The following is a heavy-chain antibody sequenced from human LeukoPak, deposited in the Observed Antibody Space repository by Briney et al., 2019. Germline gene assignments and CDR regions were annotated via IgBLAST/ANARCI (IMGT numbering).Heavy chain of an antibody. CDR2: ITSSSSYI. Sequence: GGSLRLSCAASGFTFSRYEMNWVRQAPGKGLEWVSSITSSSSYIYYADSVKGRFTISRDNAKKSVYLQMNSLRAEDTAVYYCARGSTYSSGWYTGFDYWGQGTLVTVSS. J-gene: IGHJ4*02. V-gene: IGHV3-21*01. CDR3: ARGSTYSSGWYTGFDY. D-gene: IGHD6-19*01. CDR1: GFTFSRYE.